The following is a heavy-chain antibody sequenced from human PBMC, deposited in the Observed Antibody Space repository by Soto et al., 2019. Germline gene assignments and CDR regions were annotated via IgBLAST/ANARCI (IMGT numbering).Heavy chain of an antibody. J-gene: IGHJ1*01. CDR2: ISGSGGST. D-gene: IGHD3-22*01. CDR1: GFTFSSYA. Sequence: EVQLLESGGGLVQPGGSLRLSCAASGFTFSSYAMAWVRQAPGKGLEWVSAISGSGGSTYYADSVKGRFTISRGNSKNTLYLQMNSLGAEDTAVYYCAKDLGDSSGYYYGYFQHWGQGTLVSVSS. CDR3: AKDLGDSSGYYYGYFQH. V-gene: IGHV3-23*01.